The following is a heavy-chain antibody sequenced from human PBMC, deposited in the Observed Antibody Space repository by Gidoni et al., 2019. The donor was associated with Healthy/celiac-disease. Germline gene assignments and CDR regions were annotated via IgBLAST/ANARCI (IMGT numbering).Heavy chain of an antibody. CDR3: AARLSWGWFDP. V-gene: IGHV1-58*02. J-gene: IGHJ5*02. CDR1: GFTFTSSD. CDR2: IVVGSGNT. D-gene: IGHD3-16*01. Sequence: QMQLVQSGPEVKQPGTSVKVSCKASGFTFTSSDMQWVRQARGQRLEWIGWIVVGSGNTNYAQKFQERVTITRDMTTSTAYMELSSLRSEDTAVYYCAARLSWGWFDPWGQGTLVTVSS.